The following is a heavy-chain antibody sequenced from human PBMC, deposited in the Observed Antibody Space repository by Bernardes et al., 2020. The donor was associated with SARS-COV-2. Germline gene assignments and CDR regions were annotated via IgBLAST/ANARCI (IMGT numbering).Heavy chain of an antibody. CDR2: IYYSGST. CDR1: GGSISSSRYY. D-gene: IGHD3-16*01. CDR3: ARLTNGGPN. J-gene: IGHJ1*01. Sequence: SETLYLTCTASGGSISSSRYYWGWFPPPPGKGRDWIGSIYYSGSTYYNPSLKSRVTISVDTSKNQFSLKLSSVTAADTAVYYCARLTNGGPNWGQGTLVTVSS. V-gene: IGHV4-39*01.